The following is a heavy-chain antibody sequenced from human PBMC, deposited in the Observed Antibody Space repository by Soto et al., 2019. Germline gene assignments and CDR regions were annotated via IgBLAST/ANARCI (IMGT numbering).Heavy chain of an antibody. Sequence: SESLSLTGTVSGTSSSSYYWSWIRQPPGKGLEWIANIHYSGTTNYNPCLASRVTLSVDTSKDQFSLKMTSVTTADRAMYFCARYNSSAIDYWGRGTLVTVSS. V-gene: IGHV4-59*01. J-gene: IGHJ4*02. CDR1: GTSSSSYY. D-gene: IGHD1-1*01. CDR2: IHYSGTT. CDR3: ARYNSSAIDY.